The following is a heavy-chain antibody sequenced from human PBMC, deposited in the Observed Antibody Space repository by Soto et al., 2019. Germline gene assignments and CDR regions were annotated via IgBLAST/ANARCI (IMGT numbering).Heavy chain of an antibody. CDR2: ISATGGVT. D-gene: IGHD3-16*01. V-gene: IGHV3-23*01. Sequence: GGSLRLSCAASGFKFSNYAMSWVRQAPGKGLEWVSLISATGGVTYYADSVKVRFTISRDNSHNTLYLQVHSLTAEDTAVYYCAKDRRAGGNSAFYFDFWGQGAQVTVAS. CDR3: AKDRRAGGNSAFYFDF. CDR1: GFKFSNYA. J-gene: IGHJ4*02.